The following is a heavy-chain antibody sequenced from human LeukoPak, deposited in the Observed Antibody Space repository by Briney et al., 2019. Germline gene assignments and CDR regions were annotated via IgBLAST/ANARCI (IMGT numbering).Heavy chain of an antibody. CDR3: AKDLGKVIAAAGTAGFDS. J-gene: IGHJ4*01. CDR2: MNWDGGST. D-gene: IGHD6-19*01. V-gene: IGHV3-43*01. CDR1: GFNFDGYT. Sequence: GGTLRLSCAAAGFNFDGYTLHWVRHLPEKGLEWVSLMNWDGGSTYYADSVKGRFTISRDTSKNSLFLQMHSLKAEDTAIYYCAKDLGKVIAAAGTAGFDSWGRGTLVTVSS.